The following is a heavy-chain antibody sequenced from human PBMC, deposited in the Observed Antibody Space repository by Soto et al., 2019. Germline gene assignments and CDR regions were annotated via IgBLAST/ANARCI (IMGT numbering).Heavy chain of an antibody. CDR1: GYTFTSYG. J-gene: IGHJ6*02. CDR3: ARFGGGSYNTYYFYYGMDV. Sequence: ASVKVSCKASGYTFTSYGISWVRQAPGQGLDWMGWISAYNGNTKYAQDLQGRVTMTTDTSTSTAYMELRSLRSDDTAMYYCARFGGGSYNTYYFYYGMDVWGQGTTVTV. D-gene: IGHD2-15*01. V-gene: IGHV1-18*04. CDR2: ISAYNGNT.